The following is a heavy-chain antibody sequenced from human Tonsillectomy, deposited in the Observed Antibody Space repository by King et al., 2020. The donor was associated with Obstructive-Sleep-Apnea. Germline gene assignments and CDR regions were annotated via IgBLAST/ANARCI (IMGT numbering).Heavy chain of an antibody. V-gene: IGHV3-30*02. CDR3: AKDQEDIVVVPAAIPPGGMDV. Sequence: VQLVESGEGVVQPGRSLRLSCAASGFTFSSYGMHWVRQAPGKGLEWVAFIRYDGSHKYYADSVKGRFTISRDNSKNTLYLQMNSLRAEETAVYYCAKDQEDIVVVPAAIPPGGMDVWGQGTTVTVSS. CDR1: GFTFSSYG. D-gene: IGHD2-2*02. J-gene: IGHJ6*02. CDR2: IRYDGSHK.